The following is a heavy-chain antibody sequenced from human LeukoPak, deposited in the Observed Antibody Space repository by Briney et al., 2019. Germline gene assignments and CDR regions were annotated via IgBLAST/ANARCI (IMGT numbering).Heavy chain of an antibody. Sequence: SETLSLTCTVSGGSISSGDYYWSWIRQPPGKGLEWIGYIYYSGSTYYNPSLKSRVTISVDTSKNQLSLKLSSVTAADTAVYYCARDPLYGSGEDAFDIWGQGTMVTVSS. V-gene: IGHV4-30-4*01. CDR2: IYYSGST. CDR3: ARDPLYGSGEDAFDI. CDR1: GGSISSGDYY. D-gene: IGHD3-10*01. J-gene: IGHJ3*02.